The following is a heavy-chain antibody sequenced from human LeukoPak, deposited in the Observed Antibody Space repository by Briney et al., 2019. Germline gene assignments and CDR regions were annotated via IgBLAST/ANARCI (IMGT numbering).Heavy chain of an antibody. Sequence: GASVKVSCKASGGTFSSYAISWVRQAPGQGLEWMGRIIPILGIANYAQKFQGRVTITADKSTSTAYMELSSLRSEDTAVYYCARDHIVVVIATQYFQHWGQGTLVTVSS. D-gene: IGHD2-21*01. J-gene: IGHJ1*01. V-gene: IGHV1-69*04. CDR1: GGTFSSYA. CDR2: IIPILGIA. CDR3: ARDHIVVVIATQYFQH.